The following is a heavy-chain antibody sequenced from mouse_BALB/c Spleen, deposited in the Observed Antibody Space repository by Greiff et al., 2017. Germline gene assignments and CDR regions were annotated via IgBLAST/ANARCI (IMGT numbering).Heavy chain of an antibody. Sequence: VQLQQSGPELVKPGASVKMSCKASGYTFTSYVMHWVKQKPGQGLEWIGYINPYNDGTKYNEKFKGKATLTSDKSSSTAYMGLSSLTSEDSAVYYCARDYGSSYVGFAYWGQGTLVTVSA. V-gene: IGHV1-14*01. CDR1: GYTFTSYV. J-gene: IGHJ3*01. CDR2: INPYNDGT. D-gene: IGHD1-1*01. CDR3: ARDYGSSYVGFAY.